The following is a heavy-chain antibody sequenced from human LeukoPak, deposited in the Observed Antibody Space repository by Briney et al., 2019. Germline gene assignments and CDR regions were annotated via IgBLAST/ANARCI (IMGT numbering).Heavy chain of an antibody. Sequence: KSSETLSLTCTVSGGSISSYYWSWIRQPPGKELEWIGYIHYSGSTNYNPSLKSRVTMSVDTSKNQFSLKLTSVTAADTAVYYCARGGSSSWYRGTLAFDYWGQGTLVTVSS. CDR3: ARGGSSSWYRGTLAFDY. CDR1: GGSISSYY. V-gene: IGHV4-59*01. D-gene: IGHD6-13*01. CDR2: IHYSGST. J-gene: IGHJ4*02.